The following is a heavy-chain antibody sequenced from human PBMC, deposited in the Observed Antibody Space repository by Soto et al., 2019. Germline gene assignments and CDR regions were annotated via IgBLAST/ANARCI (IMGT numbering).Heavy chain of an antibody. V-gene: IGHV4-31*03. CDR3: ARGVLL. CDR2: ISYSGST. J-gene: IGHJ3*01. D-gene: IGHD3-10*02. CDR1: GGSIRSGAYY. Sequence: QVQLQESGPGLVEPSQILSLTCTVSGGSIRSGAYYWSWIRQRPGEGLEWIGYISYSGSTYYNPSLKSRVTISADTSKNQFTLKLSSVTAADTAVYYCARGVLLWGQGTLVTVSS.